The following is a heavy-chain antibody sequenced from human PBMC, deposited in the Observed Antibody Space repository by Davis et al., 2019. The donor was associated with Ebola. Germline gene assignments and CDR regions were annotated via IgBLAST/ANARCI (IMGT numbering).Heavy chain of an antibody. CDR3: AREGRYCSGGSCYLPMI. Sequence: GESLKISCTASGFTFSDHYMDWVRQAPGRGLEWVGRIRRKVDKYETEYAASVKGRFIISRDDSTNSLYLQMNSLRAEDTAVYYCAREGRYCSGGSCYLPMIWGQGTLVTVSS. CDR1: GFTFSDHY. D-gene: IGHD2-15*01. V-gene: IGHV3-72*01. J-gene: IGHJ4*02. CDR2: IRRKVDKYET.